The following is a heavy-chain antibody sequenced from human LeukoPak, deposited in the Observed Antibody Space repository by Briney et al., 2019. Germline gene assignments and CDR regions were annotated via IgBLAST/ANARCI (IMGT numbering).Heavy chain of an antibody. J-gene: IGHJ4*02. CDR2: ISGYNGNT. CDR1: GYTFTSYG. Sequence: ASVNVSCKASGYTFTSYGITWVRQAPGQGLEWMAWISGYNGNTNYAQNLQGRVTMTTDTSTSTAYMDLKSLRSDDTAVYYCARVNIDWRVYYFDYWGQGTLVTVSS. CDR3: ARVNIDWRVYYFDY. V-gene: IGHV1-18*01. D-gene: IGHD1-1*01.